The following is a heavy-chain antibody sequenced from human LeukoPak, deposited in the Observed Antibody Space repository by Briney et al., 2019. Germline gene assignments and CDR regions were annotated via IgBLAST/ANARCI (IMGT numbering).Heavy chain of an antibody. Sequence: GGSLRLSCAASGFTFTSYAMSWVRQAPGKGLEGVANIKQDGSEKYYVDSVKGRFTISRDNAKNSLYLQMNSLRAEDTAVYYCARRPTVTTHLTAWGQGTLVTVSS. V-gene: IGHV3-7*05. CDR3: ARRPTVTTHLTA. D-gene: IGHD4-17*01. CDR1: GFTFTSYA. CDR2: IKQDGSEK. J-gene: IGHJ5*02.